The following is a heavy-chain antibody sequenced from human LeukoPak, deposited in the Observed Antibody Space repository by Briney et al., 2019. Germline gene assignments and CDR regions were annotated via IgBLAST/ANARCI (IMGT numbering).Heavy chain of an antibody. CDR1: GGTFSSYA. V-gene: IGHV1-69*13. J-gene: IGHJ3*02. Sequence: SVKVSCKASGGTFSSYAISWVRQAPGQGLEWMGGIIPIFGTANYAQKFQGRVTITADESTSTAYTELSSLRSEDTAVYYCARDTIEMATIKAFDIWGQGTMVTVSS. CDR2: IIPIFGTA. CDR3: ARDTIEMATIKAFDI. D-gene: IGHD5-24*01.